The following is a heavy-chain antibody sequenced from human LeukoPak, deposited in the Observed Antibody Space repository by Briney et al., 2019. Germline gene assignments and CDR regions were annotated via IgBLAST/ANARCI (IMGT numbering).Heavy chain of an antibody. Sequence: PGGSLRLSCAASGFTFSAYYMSWIRQAPGKGLEWISYITSSSSTNYADSVRGRFTISRDNAKNSLYLQMNSLRAEDTAVYYCARAGTSSSRYIWFDPWGQGTLVTVSS. CDR2: ITSSSST. V-gene: IGHV3-11*05. CDR3: ARAGTSSSRYIWFDP. CDR1: GFTFSAYY. J-gene: IGHJ5*02. D-gene: IGHD6-13*01.